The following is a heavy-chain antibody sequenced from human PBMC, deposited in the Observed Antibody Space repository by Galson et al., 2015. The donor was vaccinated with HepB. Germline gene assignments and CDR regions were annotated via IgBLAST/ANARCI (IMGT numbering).Heavy chain of an antibody. CDR1: GFNFKIYG. V-gene: IGHV3-21*01. CDR2: ISDSNTYI. D-gene: IGHD6-6*01. J-gene: IGHJ4*02. Sequence: SLRLSCAASGFNFKIYGTNWVRQAPGKGLEWVASISDSNTYIFYADSVKGRFTISRDDAENSVFLLMNTLGVEDTALYYCARDLKSGNSSQIGFWGQGTLVTVFS. CDR3: ARDLKSGNSSQIGF.